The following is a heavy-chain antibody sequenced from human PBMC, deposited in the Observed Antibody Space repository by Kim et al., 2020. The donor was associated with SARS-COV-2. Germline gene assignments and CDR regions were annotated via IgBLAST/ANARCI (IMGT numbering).Heavy chain of an antibody. CDR2: IWYDGSNK. D-gene: IGHD6-19*01. CDR1: GFTFSSYG. CDR3: ARGALQWLVDYYYYGMDV. Sequence: GGSLRLSCAASGFTFSSYGMHWVRQAPGKGLEWVAVIWYDGSNKYYADSVKGRFTISRDNSKNTLYLQMNSLRAEDTAVYYCARGALQWLVDYYYYGMDVLGQKTTVTLSS. V-gene: IGHV3-33*01. J-gene: IGHJ6*02.